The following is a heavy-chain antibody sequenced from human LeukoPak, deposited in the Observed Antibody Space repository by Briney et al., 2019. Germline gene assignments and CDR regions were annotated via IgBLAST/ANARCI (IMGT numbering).Heavy chain of an antibody. V-gene: IGHV4-4*07. CDR1: GGSISSYY. CDR2: IYTSGST. D-gene: IGHD1-26*01. Sequence: SETLSLTCTVSGGSISSYYWSWIRQPPGKGPEWIGRIYTSGSTNYNPSLKSRVTMSVDTSKNQFSLKLSSVTAADTAVYYCARDPNPWEMNYFDYWGQGTLVTVSS. J-gene: IGHJ4*02. CDR3: ARDPNPWEMNYFDY.